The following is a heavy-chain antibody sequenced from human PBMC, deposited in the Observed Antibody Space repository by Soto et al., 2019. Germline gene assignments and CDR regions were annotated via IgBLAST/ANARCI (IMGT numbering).Heavy chain of an antibody. Sequence: QVQLVQSGAEVKKPGASVKVSCQASGYSFSNNGISWVRQAPGQGFEWMGWINGDNGNTNYAQKFQGRVTMITDTSTSTADMELRSLRTDDTAVYYCARDLGYGDYGTDYWGQGTLVTFSP. CDR2: INGDNGNT. J-gene: IGHJ4*02. V-gene: IGHV1-18*04. CDR1: GYSFSNNG. D-gene: IGHD4-17*01. CDR3: ARDLGYGDYGTDY.